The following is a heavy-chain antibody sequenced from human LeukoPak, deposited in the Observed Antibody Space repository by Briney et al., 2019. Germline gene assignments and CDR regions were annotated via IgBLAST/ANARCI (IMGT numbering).Heavy chain of an antibody. Sequence: AGGSLRLSXAASGFTFSSYSMNWVSQAPGKGLEWVSSISSSSSYIYYADSVKGRFTISRDNAKNSLYLQMNSLRAEDTAVYYCARGRGMAFLADYWGQGTLVTVSS. CDR3: ARGRGMAFLADY. CDR2: ISSSSSYI. D-gene: IGHD2-15*01. V-gene: IGHV3-21*01. J-gene: IGHJ4*02. CDR1: GFTFSSYS.